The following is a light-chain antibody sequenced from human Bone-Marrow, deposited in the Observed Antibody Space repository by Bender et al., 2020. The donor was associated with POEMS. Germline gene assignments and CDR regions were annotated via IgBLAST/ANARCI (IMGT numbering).Light chain of an antibody. CDR1: SSDVGGYNR. V-gene: IGLV2-18*02. J-gene: IGLJ3*02. Sequence: QSALTQPASVSASPGQSITISCTGTSSDVGGYNRVSWYQQPPGTAPKLMIYEVSNRPSGVPDRFSGSKSGTSASLAITGLQAEDEGDYYCQSYDNSLGGWVFGGGTKLTVL. CDR3: QSYDNSLGGWV. CDR2: EVS.